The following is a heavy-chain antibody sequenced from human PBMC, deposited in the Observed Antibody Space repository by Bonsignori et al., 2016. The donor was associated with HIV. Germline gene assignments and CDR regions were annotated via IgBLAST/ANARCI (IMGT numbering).Heavy chain of an antibody. CDR1: GFTFSSYA. Sequence: GGSLRLSCAASGFTFSSYAMHWVRQAPGKGLEWVAVISYDGSNKYYADSVKGRFTISRDNSKNTLYLQMNSLRAEDTAVYYCARAPGAATPIGAFDIWGQGTMVTVSS. D-gene: IGHD2-15*01. CDR3: ARAPGAATPIGAFDI. V-gene: IGHV3-30-3*01. J-gene: IGHJ3*02. CDR2: ISYDGSNK.